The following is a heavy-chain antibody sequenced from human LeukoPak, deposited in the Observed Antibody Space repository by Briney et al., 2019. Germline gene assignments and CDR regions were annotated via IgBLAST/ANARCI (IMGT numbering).Heavy chain of an antibody. CDR3: AKDFLESSFGEDPYYMDV. Sequence: PGGSLRLSCAASGFTFSSYGMHWVRQAPGKGLEWVAFIRYDGSNKYYADSVKGRFTISRDNSKNTLYLQMNSLRAEDTAVYYCAKDFLESSFGEDPYYMDVWGKGTTVTVSS. J-gene: IGHJ6*03. CDR2: IRYDGSNK. V-gene: IGHV3-30*02. D-gene: IGHD3-10*01. CDR1: GFTFSSYG.